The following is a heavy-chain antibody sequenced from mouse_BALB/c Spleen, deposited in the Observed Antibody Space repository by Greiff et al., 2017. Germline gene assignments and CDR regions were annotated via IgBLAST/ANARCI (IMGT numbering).Heavy chain of an antibody. CDR3: TGYPFAY. CDR2: IRLKSDNYAT. V-gene: IGHV6-3*01. J-gene: IGHJ3*01. Sequence: EVKLLESGGGLVQPGGSMKLSCVASGFTFSSYWMSWVRQSPEKGLEWVAEIRLKSDNYATHYAESVKGKLTISRDDSKSRLYLQMNSLRAEDTGIYYWTGYPFAYWGQGTLVTVSA. CDR1: GFTFSSYW.